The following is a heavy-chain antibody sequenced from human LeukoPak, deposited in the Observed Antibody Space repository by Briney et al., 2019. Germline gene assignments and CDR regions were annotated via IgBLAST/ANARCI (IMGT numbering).Heavy chain of an antibody. CDR2: MNPNSGNT. CDR3: ARLEVRGLIGP. J-gene: IGHJ5*02. V-gene: IGHV1-8*03. CDR1: GNMSTFPTYD. Sequence: GASVKVSCKASGNMSTFPTYDINWVRQAPGQGLEWMGWMNPNSGNTGYAQRFQDRVTLTWDTSISTAYMELSSLRSEDTAVYYCARLEVRGLIGPWGQGTLVIVSS. D-gene: IGHD3-10*01.